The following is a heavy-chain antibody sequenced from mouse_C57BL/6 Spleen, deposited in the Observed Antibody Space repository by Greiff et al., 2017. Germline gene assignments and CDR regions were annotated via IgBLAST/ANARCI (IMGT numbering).Heavy chain of an antibody. V-gene: IGHV1-4*01. J-gene: IGHJ4*01. CDR1: GYTFTSYT. CDR3: ARTAAAQATGGTYAMDY. Sequence: QVQLQQSGAELARPGASVKMSCKASGYTFTSYTMHWVKQRPGQGLEWIGYINPSSGYTKYNQKFKDKATLTADKSSSTAYMQLSSLTSEDSAVYYCARTAAAQATGGTYAMDYWGQGTSVTVSS. CDR2: INPSSGYT. D-gene: IGHD3-2*02.